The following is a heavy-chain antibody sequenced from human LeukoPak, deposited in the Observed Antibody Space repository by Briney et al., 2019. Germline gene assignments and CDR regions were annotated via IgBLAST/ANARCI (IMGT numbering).Heavy chain of an antibody. D-gene: IGHD3-22*01. V-gene: IGHV1-69*05. CDR1: RGTFSSYA. J-gene: IGHJ5*02. CDR3: ARALVHYDSSGYDWFDP. Sequence: SVKVSCKASRGTFSSYAIGWVRRAPGQGLAWMGGIIPIFGTANYAQKFQGRVTITTDESTSTAYMELSSLRSEDTAVYDCARALVHYDSSGYDWFDPWGQGTLVTVSS. CDR2: IIPIFGTA.